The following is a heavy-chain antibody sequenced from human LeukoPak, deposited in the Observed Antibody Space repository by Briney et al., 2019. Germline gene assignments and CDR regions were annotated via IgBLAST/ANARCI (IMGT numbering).Heavy chain of an antibody. CDR3: AREGAVGATTLDY. Sequence: GGSLRLSCAASGFTFSSYAMHWVRQAPGKGLEYVSAISSNGGSTYYANSVKGRFTISRDNTKNTLYLQMGSLRAEDMAVYYCAREGAVGATTLDYWGQGTLVTVSS. CDR1: GFTFSSYA. V-gene: IGHV3-64*01. CDR2: ISSNGGST. D-gene: IGHD1-26*01. J-gene: IGHJ4*02.